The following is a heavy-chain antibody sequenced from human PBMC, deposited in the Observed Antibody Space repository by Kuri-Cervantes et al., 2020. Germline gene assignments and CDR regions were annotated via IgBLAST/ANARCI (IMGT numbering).Heavy chain of an antibody. CDR1: GGSISSYH. CDR2: ISYSGST. V-gene: IGHV4-59*08. D-gene: IGHD3-22*01. CDR3: ARVTSSGYYAFDY. J-gene: IGHJ4*02. Sequence: SETLSPTCTLSGGSISSYHWTWIRQPPGEGLKWIGFISYSGSTYLNPSLKSRITISVDTSKHQFSLNLTSVTAADTAVYYCARVTSSGYYAFDYWGQGTLVTVSS.